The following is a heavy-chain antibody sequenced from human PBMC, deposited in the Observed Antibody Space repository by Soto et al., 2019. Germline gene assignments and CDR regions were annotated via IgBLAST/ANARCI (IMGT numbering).Heavy chain of an antibody. CDR1: GDRLSPTTAT. CDR3: VRLIGNSWLDS. J-gene: IGHJ5*01. D-gene: IGHD2-8*01. CDR2: TYYRSKWYN. V-gene: IGHV6-1*01. Sequence: QTHSLNCNIPGDRLSPTTATSNCIKQSPSRVFEWLGRTYYRSKWYNDYAVSVKSRITISPDTSNNQLSLQLNSVTPDDTAVYYCVRLIGNSWLDSWGQGTLVTVSS.